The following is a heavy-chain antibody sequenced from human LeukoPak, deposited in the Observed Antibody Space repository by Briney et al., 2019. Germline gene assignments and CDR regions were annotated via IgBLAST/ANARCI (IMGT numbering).Heavy chain of an antibody. D-gene: IGHD7-27*01. Sequence: GGSLRLSCAASGFTFSSYAMHWVRQAPGKGLVWVAFIRYDGSNKYYADSVKGRFTISRDNSKNTLYLQMNSLRAEDTAVYYCAKDLGIPHTYFDYWGQGTLVTVSS. J-gene: IGHJ4*02. V-gene: IGHV3-30*02. CDR3: AKDLGIPHTYFDY. CDR2: IRYDGSNK. CDR1: GFTFSSYA.